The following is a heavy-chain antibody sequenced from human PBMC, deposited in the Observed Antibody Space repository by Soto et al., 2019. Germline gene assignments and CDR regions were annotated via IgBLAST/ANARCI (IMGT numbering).Heavy chain of an antibody. J-gene: IGHJ1*01. CDR2: IYYSGNT. Sequence: SETLSLTCTVSGASITSSSYYWGWVRQPPGGGLEWIGTIYYSGNTYYNPSLKSQVTISVDTSKNQFSLKLSSMTAADTAVYFCAGGSGSYYFPNFWGQGTLVTVSS. D-gene: IGHD3-22*01. CDR3: AGGSGSYYFPNF. CDR1: GASITSSSYY. V-gene: IGHV4-39*01.